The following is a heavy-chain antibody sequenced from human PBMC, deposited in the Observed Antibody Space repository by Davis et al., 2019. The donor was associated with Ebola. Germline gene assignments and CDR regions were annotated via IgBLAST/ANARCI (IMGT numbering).Heavy chain of an antibody. J-gene: IGHJ4*02. Sequence: GGSLRLSCAASGFTFSSYEMNWVRQAPGKGLEWVSYISSSGSTIYYADSVKGRFTISRDNAKNSLYLQMNSLRAEDTAVYYCARESWEYSSGWLPTYQSDGLFDYWGQGTLVTVSS. CDR1: GFTFSSYE. CDR3: ARESWEYSSGWLPTYQSDGLFDY. D-gene: IGHD6-19*01. CDR2: ISSSGSTI. V-gene: IGHV3-48*03.